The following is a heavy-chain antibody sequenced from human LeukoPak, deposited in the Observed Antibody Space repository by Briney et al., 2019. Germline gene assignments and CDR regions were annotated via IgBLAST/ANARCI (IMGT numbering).Heavy chain of an antibody. J-gene: IGHJ3*02. CDR3: ARGPSHGAFDI. CDR1: GYTFNDYY. Sequence: ASVNVSCKTSGYTFNDYYIHWLRQAPGQGLEWMGDINPNDAGTQYAQKFQGRVTVTRDTSISTVYMELSRLTSDDSAVYYCARGPSHGAFDIWGQGTMVSVSS. V-gene: IGHV1-2*02. CDR2: INPNDAGT.